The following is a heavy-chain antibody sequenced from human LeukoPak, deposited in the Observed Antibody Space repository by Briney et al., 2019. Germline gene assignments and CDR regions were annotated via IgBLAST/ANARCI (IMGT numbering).Heavy chain of an antibody. D-gene: IGHD3-10*01. Sequence: ASVKVSCKASGYTFSGYYMHWVRQATGQGLEWMGWMNPDSGNTGYAQKFQGRVTITRNTSISTAYMELSSLRSEDTAVYYCARTFYGSGSYTFDYWGQGTLVTVSS. CDR1: GYTFSGYY. CDR2: MNPDSGNT. J-gene: IGHJ4*02. V-gene: IGHV1-8*03. CDR3: ARTFYGSGSYTFDY.